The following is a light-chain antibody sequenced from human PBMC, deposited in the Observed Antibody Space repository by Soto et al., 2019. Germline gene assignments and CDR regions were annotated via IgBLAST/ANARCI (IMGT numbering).Light chain of an antibody. Sequence: DIQLTQSPSFLSASLGDRVTITCRASQGISRYLAWYQQKPGKAPKLLIYAASTLQSGVPSRFNGSGSGTEFTHTISSLQPDDFATYDRQQLFGAFTFGKGTKVEVK. CDR3: QQLFGAFT. CDR2: AAS. CDR1: QGISRY. V-gene: IGKV1-9*01. J-gene: IGKJ1*01.